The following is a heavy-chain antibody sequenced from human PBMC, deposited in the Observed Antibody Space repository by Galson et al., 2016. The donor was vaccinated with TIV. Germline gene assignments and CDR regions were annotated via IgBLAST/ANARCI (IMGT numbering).Heavy chain of an antibody. J-gene: IGHJ6*02. CDR3: ARERRYCGNECYLYYYYGMDV. CDR2: IYTGGST. Sequence: SLRLSCAASGFSVSDNYMTWVRRAPGKGLEWVSMIYTGGSTSYADSVKGRFTISRDNSKNTLYLQMNRLRVEDSAVNYCARERRYCGNECYLYYYYGMDVWGQGTTVTVSS. V-gene: IGHV3-66*02. CDR1: GFSVSDNY. D-gene: IGHD2-21*01.